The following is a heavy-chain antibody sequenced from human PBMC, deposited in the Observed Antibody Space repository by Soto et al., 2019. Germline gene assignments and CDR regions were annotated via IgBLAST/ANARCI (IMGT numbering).Heavy chain of an antibody. CDR1: GGSFSGYY. V-gene: IGHV4-34*01. Sequence: SSETLSLTCAVYGGSFSGYYWSWIRQPPGKGLEWIGEINHSGSTNYNPSPKSRVTISVDTSKNQFSLKLSSVTAADTAVYYCARDEMVRGVIPNWGQGTLVTVS. CDR3: ARDEMVRGVIPN. D-gene: IGHD3-10*01. CDR2: INHSGST. J-gene: IGHJ4*02.